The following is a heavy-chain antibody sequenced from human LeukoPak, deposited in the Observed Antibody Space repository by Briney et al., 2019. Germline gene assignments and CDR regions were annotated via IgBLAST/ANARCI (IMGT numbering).Heavy chain of an antibody. J-gene: IGHJ3*02. V-gene: IGHV1-18*04. CDR3: AREVAGAFDI. CDR2: ISAYNGNT. Sequence: ASVKVSCKASGYTFTGYYMHWVRQAPGQGLEWMGWISAYNGNTNYAQKLQGRVTMTTDTSTSTAYMELRSLRSDDTAVYYCAREVAGAFDIWGQGTMVTVSS. CDR1: GYTFTGYY.